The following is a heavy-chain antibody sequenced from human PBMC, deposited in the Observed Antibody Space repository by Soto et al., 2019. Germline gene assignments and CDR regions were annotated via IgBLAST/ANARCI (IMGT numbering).Heavy chain of an antibody. CDR1: GGSIITTSYY. D-gene: IGHD6-19*01. CDR2: LYYSGGT. Sequence: TSETLSLTCTVWGGSIITTSYYWAWILQPPGKGLQWIGSLYYSGGTYYNPSLKSRVTISVDTSKNQFSLRLNSVTAADTAVHYCGRLKPPGVYSSAWFDYRGHGTLVKVSS. CDR3: GRLKPPGVYSSAWFDY. V-gene: IGHV4-39*01. J-gene: IGHJ4*01.